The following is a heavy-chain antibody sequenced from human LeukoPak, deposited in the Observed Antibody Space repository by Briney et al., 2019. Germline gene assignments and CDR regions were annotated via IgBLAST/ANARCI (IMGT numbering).Heavy chain of an antibody. CDR2: IYTSGST. CDR3: ARGHYYYYGTDV. V-gene: IGHV4-61*02. J-gene: IGHJ6*02. Sequence: PSETLSLTCTVSGGSISSGSYYWSWIRQPAGKGLEWIGRIYTSGSTNYNPSLKSRVTISVDTSKNQFSLKLSSVTAADTAVYYCARGHYYYYGTDVWGQGTTVTVSS. CDR1: GGSISSGSYY.